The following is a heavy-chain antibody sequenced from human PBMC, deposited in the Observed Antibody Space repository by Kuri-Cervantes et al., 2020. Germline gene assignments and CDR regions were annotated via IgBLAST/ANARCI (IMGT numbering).Heavy chain of an antibody. V-gene: IGHV1-69*06. J-gene: IGHJ4*02. CDR2: IIPIFGTA. CDR1: GGTFSSYA. Sequence: SVKVSCKASGGTFSSYAISWVRQAPGQGLEWMGGIIPIFGTANYAQKFQGRVTITADKSTSTAYMELSSLRSDDTAVYYCARQDVSTVTLDYWGQGTLVTVSS. D-gene: IGHD4-17*01. CDR3: ARQDVSTVTLDY.